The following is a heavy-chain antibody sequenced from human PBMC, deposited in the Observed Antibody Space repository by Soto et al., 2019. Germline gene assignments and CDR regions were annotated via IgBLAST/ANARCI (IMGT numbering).Heavy chain of an antibody. Sequence: XGSLRLSCAASGFMFSSYAMSWVRQAPGKGLDWVSSISASGGTANLADSVEGRCTISRDNSKSTLYLQMNSLRAEDTAVYYCAKLTYPSDSTGYYYERVSGWIDYWGQGTLVTVSS. CDR1: GFMFSSYA. V-gene: IGHV3-23*01. CDR2: ISASGGTA. D-gene: IGHD3-22*01. CDR3: AKLTYPSDSTGYYYERVSGWIDY. J-gene: IGHJ4*02.